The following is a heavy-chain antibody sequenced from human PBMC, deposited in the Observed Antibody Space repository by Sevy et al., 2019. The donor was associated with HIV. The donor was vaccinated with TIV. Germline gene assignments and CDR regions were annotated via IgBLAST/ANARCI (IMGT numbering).Heavy chain of an antibody. CDR2: INPSGGST. J-gene: IGHJ6*02. Sequence: ASVKVSCKASGYTFTSYYMHWVRQAPGQGLEWMGIINPSGGSTSYAQKFQGRVTMTRDTSTSTVYMELSSLRSEDTAVYYGARFSSSAKLPAGMDVWGQGTTVTVSS. D-gene: IGHD6-25*01. CDR3: ARFSSSAKLPAGMDV. CDR1: GYTFTSYY. V-gene: IGHV1-46*01.